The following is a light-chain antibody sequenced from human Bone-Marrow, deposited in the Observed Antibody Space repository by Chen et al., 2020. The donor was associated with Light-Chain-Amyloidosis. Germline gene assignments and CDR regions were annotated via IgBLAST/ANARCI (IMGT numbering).Light chain of an antibody. CDR1: EVPTKY. J-gene: IGLJ2*01. CDR2: RDT. CDR3: QSADSSGTYEVI. Sequence: SYELTPPTSAAASPGQTARITSSGDEVPTKYACGYQQKPGPAPVLVIQRDTERPSGISERFSGSSSGTTATLTISGVQAEDEADYHCQSADSSGTYEVIFGGGTKLTVL. V-gene: IGLV3-25*03.